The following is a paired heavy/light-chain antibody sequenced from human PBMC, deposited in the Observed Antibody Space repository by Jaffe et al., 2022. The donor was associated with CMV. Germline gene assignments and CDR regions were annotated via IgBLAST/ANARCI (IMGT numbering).Light chain of an antibody. V-gene: IGLV1-47*01. CDR2: RHT. CDR1: SSNIGSNY. J-gene: IGLJ3*02. CDR3: ASWDDSLSGWV. Sequence: QSVLTQPPSASGTPGQRVSIPCSGSSSNIGSNYVFWYQHLPGMAPKLLIYRHTQRPSGVPDRFSGSKSDTSASLAISGLRSEDEADYYCASWDDSLSGWVFGGGTKLTVL.
Heavy chain of an antibody. CDR2: ITGSGDYT. Sequence: EVHLVESGGGLVQPGGSLRLSCAASGFPFSTYVMTWVRQAPGKGLEWVSSITGSGDYTYYADSVKGRFTVSRDNSKNTLYLQMNSLRAEDTAIYYCEVKGDTSDNSYLDSWGHGTLVTVSS. D-gene: IGHD3-22*01. CDR1: GFPFSTYV. CDR3: EVKGDTSDNSYLDS. V-gene: IGHV3-23*04. J-gene: IGHJ4*01.